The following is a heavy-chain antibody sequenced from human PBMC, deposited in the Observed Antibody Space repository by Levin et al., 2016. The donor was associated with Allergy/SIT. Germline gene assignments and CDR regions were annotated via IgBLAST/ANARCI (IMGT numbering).Heavy chain of an antibody. D-gene: IGHD1-26*01. CDR2: ISHSGAST. V-gene: IGHV3-23*01. CDR3: AREPNELYYFDY. CDR1: GFTFSSFA. Sequence: GGSLRLSCAASGFTFSSFAMTWVRQAPGKGLEWVSAISHSGASTYYTDSVKGRFTISRDNSKNMLYLQMNSLRAEDTAVYYCAREPNELYYFDYWGQGTLVTVSS. J-gene: IGHJ4*02.